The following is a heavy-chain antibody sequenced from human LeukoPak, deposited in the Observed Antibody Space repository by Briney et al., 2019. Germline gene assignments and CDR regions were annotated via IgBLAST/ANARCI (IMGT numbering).Heavy chain of an antibody. J-gene: IGHJ4*02. CDR1: GMTFDRHG. V-gene: IGHV3-30*02. D-gene: IGHD3-3*01. Sequence: GGSLRLSCVVSGMTFDRHGMHWVRQPPGKGLEWLAFIKYDGSRTDYEDSEQGRFTVSRDNSKNTLYLEMNSLRAEDTAIYYCVKDTIFTVDPFDYWGQGTLVTVSS. CDR2: IKYDGSRT. CDR3: VKDTIFTVDPFDY.